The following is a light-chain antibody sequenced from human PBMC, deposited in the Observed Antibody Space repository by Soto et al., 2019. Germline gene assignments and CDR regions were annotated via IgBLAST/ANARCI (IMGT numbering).Light chain of an antibody. CDR2: KGT. V-gene: IGLV2-23*01. CDR1: SSDVGAYNS. J-gene: IGLJ1*01. CDR3: CSSAPESTYV. Sequence: QSARAQPASVSGSPGQSITISCTGTSSDVGAYNSVSWYQQHPHRAPQVIIYKGTQRPSGVSNRFSGSTSGNAASLTISALQADDEADYFCCSSAPESTYVFGTGTRSPS.